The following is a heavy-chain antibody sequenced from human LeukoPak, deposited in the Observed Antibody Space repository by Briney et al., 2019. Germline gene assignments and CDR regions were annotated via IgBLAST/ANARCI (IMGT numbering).Heavy chain of an antibody. CDR3: AREVVRAAAGLYYFDY. CDR1: GYTFTSCG. D-gene: IGHD6-13*01. J-gene: IGHJ4*02. Sequence: ASVKVSCKASGYTFTSCGISWVRQAPGQGLEWMGWISAYNGDTNYAQEFQGRVTMTTDTSTSTGYMELRSLRPDDTAVYYCAREVVRAAAGLYYFDYWGQGTQVTVSS. V-gene: IGHV1-18*01. CDR2: ISAYNGDT.